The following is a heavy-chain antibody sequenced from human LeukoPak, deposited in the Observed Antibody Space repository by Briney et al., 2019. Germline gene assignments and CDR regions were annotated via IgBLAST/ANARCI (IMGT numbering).Heavy chain of an antibody. V-gene: IGHV1-69*05. Sequence: SVKVSCKASGGTFSSYAISWVRQAPGQGLEWMGGTIPIFGTANYAQKFQGRVTITTDESTSTAYMELSSLRSEDTAVYYCARDSGLMVYARPNDAFDIWGQGTMVTVSS. CDR2: TIPIFGTA. J-gene: IGHJ3*02. D-gene: IGHD2-8*01. CDR3: ARDSGLMVYARPNDAFDI. CDR1: GGTFSSYA.